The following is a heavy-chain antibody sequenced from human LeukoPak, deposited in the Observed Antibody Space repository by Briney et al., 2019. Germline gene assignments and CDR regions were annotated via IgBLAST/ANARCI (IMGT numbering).Heavy chain of an antibody. CDR2: ISGSGGST. CDR1: GFTFSSYA. D-gene: IGHD6-13*01. J-gene: IGHJ4*02. V-gene: IGHV3-23*01. CDR3: AKDRTSYSSSWYGALDS. Sequence: PGGSLRQSFAASGFTFSSYAISWVRQAPGKGLEWVSAISGSGGSTYYADSVKGRFTISRDNSKNTLYLQMNSLRAEDTAVYYCAKDRTSYSSSWYGALDSLGQGTLVTVSS.